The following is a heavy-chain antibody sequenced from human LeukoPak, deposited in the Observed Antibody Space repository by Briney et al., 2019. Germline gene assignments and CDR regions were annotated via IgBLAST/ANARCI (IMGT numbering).Heavy chain of an antibody. CDR2: ISYDGSNK. CDR1: GFTFSSYA. CDR3: ARDKTFDY. V-gene: IGHV3-30*04. J-gene: IGHJ4*02. Sequence: GGSLRLSCAASGFTFSSYAMHWVRQAPGKGLEWVAVISYDGSNKYYADSVKGRFTISRDNSKNTLYLQMNSLRAEDTAVYYCARDKTFDYWGQGTLVTVSS.